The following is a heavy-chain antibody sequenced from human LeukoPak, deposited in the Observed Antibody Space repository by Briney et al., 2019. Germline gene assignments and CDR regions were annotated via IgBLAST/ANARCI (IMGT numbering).Heavy chain of an antibody. CDR3: AKDGSMPWGYYMDV. D-gene: IGHD2/OR15-2a*01. J-gene: IGHJ6*03. CDR2: IKQDGSEI. Sequence: GGSLRLSCAASGFTFSSYWMSWVRQAPGKGLEWVANIKQDGSEIYYVDSVKGRFTISRDNAKNSLYLQMNSLRAEDTAVYYCAKDGSMPWGYYMDVWGKGTTVTISS. V-gene: IGHV3-7*01. CDR1: GFTFSSYW.